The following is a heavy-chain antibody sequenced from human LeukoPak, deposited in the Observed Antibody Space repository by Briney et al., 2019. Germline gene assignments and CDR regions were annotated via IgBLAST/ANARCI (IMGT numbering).Heavy chain of an antibody. D-gene: IGHD5-18*01. J-gene: IGHJ4*02. CDR2: ISSSSTYI. CDR3: ARDRGYSYGFDY. Sequence: GGSLRLSCAASGFTFSSYSMNWVRQAPGKGLEWVSSISSSSTYIYYADSVRGRFTISRDNAKNSLYLQMNSLRADDTAVYYCARDRGYSYGFDYWGQGTLVTVSS. CDR1: GFTFSSYS. V-gene: IGHV3-21*01.